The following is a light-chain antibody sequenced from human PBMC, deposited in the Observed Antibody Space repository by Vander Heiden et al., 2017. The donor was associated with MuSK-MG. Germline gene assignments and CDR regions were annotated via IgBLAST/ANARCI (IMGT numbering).Light chain of an antibody. Sequence: SSELTQDPAVSVALGQTVRTTCQGDSLRSYYASWYQQKQGQAPVLVIYGKNNRPSGIPARFSCSSSGTTASFTITGAQAEDEADDYCNSRDSSGNHLVVFGGGTKLTVL. CDR3: NSRDSSGNHLVV. J-gene: IGLJ2*01. CDR2: GKN. CDR1: SLRSYY. V-gene: IGLV3-19*01.